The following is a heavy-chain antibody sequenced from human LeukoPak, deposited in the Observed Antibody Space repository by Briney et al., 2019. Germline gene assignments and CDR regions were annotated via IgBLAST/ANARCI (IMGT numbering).Heavy chain of an antibody. Sequence: GGSLRLSCAASGFTFSSYWMSWVRQAPGKGLEWVANIKQDGSEKYYVDSVKGRFTISRDNAKNSLYLQMNSVRAEDTAVYYCARALRVAARPGGWFDPWGQGTLVTVSS. CDR3: ARALRVAARPGGWFDP. D-gene: IGHD6-6*01. CDR2: IKQDGSEK. CDR1: GFTFSSYW. V-gene: IGHV3-7*01. J-gene: IGHJ5*02.